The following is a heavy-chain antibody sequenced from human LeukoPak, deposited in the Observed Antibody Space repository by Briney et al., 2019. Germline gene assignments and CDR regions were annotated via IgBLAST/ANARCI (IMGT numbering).Heavy chain of an antibody. V-gene: IGHV3-49*04. J-gene: IGHJ4*02. CDR3: TRVRSGNDFDY. Sequence: PGGSLRLSCSASGFTFGDHAMSWVRQAPGKGLEWVGFIRSKGYGGTTEYAASVEGRFSLSRDDSKSFVHLQMSSLKTEDTAVYYCTRVRSGNDFDYWGQGTLVTVSS. CDR1: GFTFGDHA. D-gene: IGHD3-10*01. CDR2: IRSKGYGGTT.